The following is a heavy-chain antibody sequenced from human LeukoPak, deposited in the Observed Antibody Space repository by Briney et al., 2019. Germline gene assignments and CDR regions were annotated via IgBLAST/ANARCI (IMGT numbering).Heavy chain of an antibody. CDR3: ARDSVAGSKGGFDY. D-gene: IGHD6-19*01. Sequence: SGTLSLTCAVSGGSISSSNWWSWVRQPPGKGLEWIGEIYHSGSTYYNPSLKSRVTISVDTSKNQFSLKLSSVTAADTAVYYCARDSVAGSKGGFDYWGQGTLVTVSS. CDR1: GGSISSSNW. J-gene: IGHJ4*02. CDR2: IYHSGST. V-gene: IGHV4-4*02.